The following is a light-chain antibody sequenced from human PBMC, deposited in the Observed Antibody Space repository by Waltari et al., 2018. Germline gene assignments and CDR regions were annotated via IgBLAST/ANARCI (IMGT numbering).Light chain of an antibody. V-gene: IGKV4-1*01. CDR1: QSVLYSSNNKNY. CDR2: WAS. J-gene: IGKJ3*01. Sequence: DIVVSQSPDSLAVSLGERATINCKSSQSVLYSSNNKNYLAWYQQNPGQPPKLLIYWASTRESGVPDRFSGSGSGTDFTLTISSLQAEDVAVYYCQQYYSTIFTFGPGTKVDIK. CDR3: QQYYSTIFT.